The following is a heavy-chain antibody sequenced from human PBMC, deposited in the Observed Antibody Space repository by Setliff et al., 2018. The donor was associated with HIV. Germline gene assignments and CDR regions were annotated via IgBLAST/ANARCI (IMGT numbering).Heavy chain of an antibody. CDR2: INPGDGST. V-gene: IGHV1-46*01. CDR3: ATSNRAFDI. J-gene: IGHJ3*02. Sequence: ASVKVSCKASGYTFTSYYISWVRQAPGQGLQWMGIINPGDGSTIYAQKFQGRVTMTEDTSTDTAYMDLISLRSEDTAVYYCATSNRAFDIWGQGTKVTVSS. CDR1: GYTFTSYY. D-gene: IGHD1-1*01.